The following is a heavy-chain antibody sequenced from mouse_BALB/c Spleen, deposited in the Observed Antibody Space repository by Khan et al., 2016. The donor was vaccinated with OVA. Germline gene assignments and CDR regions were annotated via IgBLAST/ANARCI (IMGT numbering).Heavy chain of an antibody. Sequence: VQLKQSGAELVRPGVSVKISCKGSGYTFTDFTMHWVKQSHAKSLEWIGVISTYYGDATYNQKFKGKATMTVDKSSSTAYMELARLTSEDSAIYFGAGGGGGDRFVYWGQGTLVTVSA. CDR1: GYTFTDFT. V-gene: IGHV1S137*01. J-gene: IGHJ3*01. CDR2: ISTYYGDA. CDR3: AGGGGGDRFVY.